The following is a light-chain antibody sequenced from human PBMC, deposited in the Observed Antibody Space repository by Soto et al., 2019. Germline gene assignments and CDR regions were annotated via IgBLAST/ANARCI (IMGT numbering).Light chain of an antibody. V-gene: IGKV3-20*01. J-gene: IGKJ2*01. CDR3: QQYGTSPPMYT. CDR1: QSVSSSY. Sequence: EIVLTQSPGTLSLSPGERATLSCRASQSVSSSYLAWYQQKPGQAPRLLIYGASSRATGIPDRFSGSGSGKDFTLTISRLEPEDFAVYYCQQYGTSPPMYTFAQGTKLEIK. CDR2: GAS.